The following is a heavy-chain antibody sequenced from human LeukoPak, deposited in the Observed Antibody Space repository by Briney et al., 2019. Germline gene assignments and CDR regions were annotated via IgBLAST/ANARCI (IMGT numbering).Heavy chain of an antibody. CDR3: AGDCSSTSCQPDGFDP. CDR2: INPSGGST. V-gene: IGHV1-46*01. CDR1: GYTFTSYY. Sequence: ASVKVSYKASGYTFTSYYMHWVRQAPGQGLEWMGIINPSGGSTSYAQKFQGRVTMTRDTSTSTVYMELSSLRSEDTAVYYCAGDCSSTSCQPDGFDPWGQGTLVTVSS. D-gene: IGHD2-2*01. J-gene: IGHJ5*02.